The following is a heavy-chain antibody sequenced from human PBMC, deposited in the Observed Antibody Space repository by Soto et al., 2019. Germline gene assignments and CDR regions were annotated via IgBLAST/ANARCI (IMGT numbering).Heavy chain of an antibody. CDR3: GRVVEGATRHTDFDS. D-gene: IGHD2-15*01. J-gene: IGHJ5*01. Sequence: SETLSLTCAVSGVSIHNSHSFWAWIRQPPGKGLEFIGSVYYSGGANYNPSLKSRVTISVDTSKNQLSLGVNSVTAADTAVYYCGRVVEGATRHTDFDSWGQGTPVTVSS. CDR2: VYYSGGA. V-gene: IGHV4-39*01. CDR1: GVSIHNSHSF.